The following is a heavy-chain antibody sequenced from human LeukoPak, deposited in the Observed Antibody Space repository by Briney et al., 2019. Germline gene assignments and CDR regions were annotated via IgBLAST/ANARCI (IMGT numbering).Heavy chain of an antibody. CDR3: ARDRRHRTNWFDP. CDR1: GYTFTSYG. Sequence: GASVKVSCKASGYTFTSYGISWVRQAPGQGLEWMGWISAYNGNTNYAQKLQGRVTMTTDTSTSTAYMELRSLRSDDTAVYYCARDRRHRTNWFDPWAREPWSPSPQ. CDR2: ISAYNGNT. J-gene: IGHJ5*02. V-gene: IGHV1-18*01. D-gene: IGHD2-8*01.